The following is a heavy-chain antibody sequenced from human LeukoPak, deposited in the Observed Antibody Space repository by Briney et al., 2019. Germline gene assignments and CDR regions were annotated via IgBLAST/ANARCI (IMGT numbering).Heavy chain of an antibody. CDR2: IDRDGSRI. CDR1: GFTFSSYW. V-gene: IGHV3-74*01. J-gene: IGHJ4*02. Sequence: GGSLRLSCAVSGFTFSSYWMHWDRQAPGKGLVWVSRIDRDGSRINYADSVKGRCTISRDNGKNTLFLQMNSLRAEDAAVYYCVRGNDYGGPHYWGQGTLVTVSS. D-gene: IGHD4-23*01. CDR3: VRGNDYGGPHY.